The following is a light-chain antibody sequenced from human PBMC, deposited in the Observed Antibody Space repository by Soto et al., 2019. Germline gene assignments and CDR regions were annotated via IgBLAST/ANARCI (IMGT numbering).Light chain of an antibody. CDR3: QTWGTGPYVL. V-gene: IGLV4-69*01. CDR2: LNSDGSH. Sequence: QSVLTQLPSASASLGASVKLTCTLSSGHSNYDIAWHQQQPEKGPRYLMRLNSDGSHSKGDGIPDRFSGSSSGAERYLTISSLQSEDEADYYCQTWGTGPYVLFGGGTKVTVL. J-gene: IGLJ2*01. CDR1: SGHSNYD.